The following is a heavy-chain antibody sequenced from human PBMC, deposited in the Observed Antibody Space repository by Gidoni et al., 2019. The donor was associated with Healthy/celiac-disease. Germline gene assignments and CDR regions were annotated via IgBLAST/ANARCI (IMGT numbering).Heavy chain of an antibody. CDR3: ARLIYDFWSGYYMGYFDY. V-gene: IGHV4-39*01. CDR2: IYYSGST. Sequence: QLQLQESGPGLVKPSETLSLPCTVSGGSISSSSYYWGWIRQPPGKGLEWIGRIYYSGSTYYNPSLKSRVTISVDTSKNQFSLKLSSVTAADTAVYYCARLIYDFWSGYYMGYFDYWGQGTLVTVSS. D-gene: IGHD3-3*01. CDR1: GGSISSSSYY. J-gene: IGHJ4*02.